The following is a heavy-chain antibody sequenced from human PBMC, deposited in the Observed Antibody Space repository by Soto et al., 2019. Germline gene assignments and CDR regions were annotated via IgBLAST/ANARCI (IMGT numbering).Heavy chain of an antibody. V-gene: IGHV3-23*01. CDR1: GFTFSGYA. CDR2: ISGDGAST. D-gene: IGHD6-19*01. J-gene: IGHJ4*02. CDR3: AKDLGGRGAVAGTFDD. Sequence: EVQLLDSGGGLVQPGGSLRLSCVASGFTFSGYAMNWVRQAPGKGLEWVSAISGDGASTYYADSVRGRFTISRDKSKNTLYLQMNSLRSEDTAVYYCAKDLGGRGAVAGTFDDWGQGTLVTVSS.